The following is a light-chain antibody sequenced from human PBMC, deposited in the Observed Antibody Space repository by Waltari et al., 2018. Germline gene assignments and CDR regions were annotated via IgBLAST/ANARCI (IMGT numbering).Light chain of an antibody. CDR2: AAS. V-gene: IGKV1-39*01. CDR1: QRISSY. J-gene: IGKJ2*01. CDR3: QQSYSTPYT. Sequence: DIQMTQSPSSLSASVGYRVTITCRASQRISSYLNWYQQKPGKAPKLLIYAASSLHSGVPSRFSGSGSGTDFTLTISSLQPEDFATYYCQQSYSTPYTFGQGTKLEIK.